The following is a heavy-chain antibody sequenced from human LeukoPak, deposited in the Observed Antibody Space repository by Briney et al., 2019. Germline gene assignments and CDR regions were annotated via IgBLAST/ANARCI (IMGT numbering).Heavy chain of an antibody. D-gene: IGHD4/OR15-4a*01. CDR3: AREDPRTKVPEGMDV. CDR1: GGSISHYY. CDR2: IYYSGTT. Sequence: ETLSLTFTVSGGSISHYYWSWIRQPPGKGLEWIGYIYYSGTTNYNPSLKSRVTISVDTSKNQFSLKLNSVTAADTAVYYCAREDPRTKVPEGMDVWGQGTTVTVSS. J-gene: IGHJ6*02. V-gene: IGHV4-59*01.